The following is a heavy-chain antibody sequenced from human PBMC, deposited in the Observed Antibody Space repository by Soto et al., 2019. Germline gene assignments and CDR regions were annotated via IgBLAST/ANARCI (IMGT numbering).Heavy chain of an antibody. V-gene: IGHV3-21*01. Sequence: GGSLRLSCAVSGFTFSTYSINWVRQAPGKGLEWVSSISSSSSYINYADSVKGRFTISRDNAKNSLYLQMNSLRAEDTAVYYCARDPEYCSGGSCYSDYYYYMDVWGKGTTVTVSS. CDR2: ISSSSSYI. J-gene: IGHJ6*03. CDR1: GFTFSTYS. CDR3: ARDPEYCSGGSCYSDYYYYMDV. D-gene: IGHD2-15*01.